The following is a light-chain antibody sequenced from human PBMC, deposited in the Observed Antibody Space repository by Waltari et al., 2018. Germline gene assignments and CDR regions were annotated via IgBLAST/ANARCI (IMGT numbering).Light chain of an antibody. CDR2: AAS. CDR3: QQSYSTPPYT. V-gene: IGKV1-39*01. Sequence: DIQMTQSPSSLSASDGHRATITCRASQSISRYLNWYQQKPGKAPKLLIYAASSLQSGVPSRFSGSGSGTDFTLTISSLQPEDFATYYCQQSYSTPPYTFGQGTKLEIK. CDR1: QSISRY. J-gene: IGKJ2*01.